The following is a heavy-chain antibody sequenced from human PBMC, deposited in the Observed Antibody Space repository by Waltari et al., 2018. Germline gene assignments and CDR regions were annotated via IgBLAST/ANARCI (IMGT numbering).Heavy chain of an antibody. CDR2: ISDNSNYI. D-gene: IGHD2-15*01. J-gene: IGHJ3*02. Sequence: EVQLVESGGGLVKPGGPLTLSWTAPGFTFSTHSMVWLRQAPAKGLEWVSSISDNSNYIYYADSVKGRFTISRDNTRNSLYLQMNSLRAEDTALYFCARCGGGTCYQSGAFDIWGQGTTVTVSS. CDR3: ARCGGGTCYQSGAFDI. CDR1: GFTFSTHS. V-gene: IGHV3-21*01.